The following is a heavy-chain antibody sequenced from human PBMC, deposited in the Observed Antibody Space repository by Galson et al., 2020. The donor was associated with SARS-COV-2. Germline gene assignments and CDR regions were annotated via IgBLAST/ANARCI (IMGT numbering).Heavy chain of an antibody. V-gene: IGHV3-21*01. D-gene: IGHD1-26*01. J-gene: IGHJ5*02. CDR1: GFTFSSYS. CDR3: ARGAGATLNWFDP. Sequence: GESLKISCAASGFTFSSYSMNWVRQAPGKGLEWVSSISSSSSYIYYADSVKGRFTISRDNAKNSLYLQMNSLRAEDTAVYYCARGAGATLNWFDPWGQGTLVTVSS. CDR2: ISSSSSYI.